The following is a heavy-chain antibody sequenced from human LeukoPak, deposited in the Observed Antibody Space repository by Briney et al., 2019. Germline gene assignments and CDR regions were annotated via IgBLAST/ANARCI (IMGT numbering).Heavy chain of an antibody. Sequence: ASVKVSCKASGSTFTGYYMHWVRKAPGQGLEWMGWINPNSGGTNYAQKFQGRVTMTRDTSISTAYMELSRLRSDDTAVYYCARTCSSTSCYTDYFDYWGQGTLVTVSS. CDR3: ARTCSSTSCYTDYFDY. V-gene: IGHV1-2*02. CDR1: GSTFTGYY. J-gene: IGHJ4*02. CDR2: INPNSGGT. D-gene: IGHD2-2*02.